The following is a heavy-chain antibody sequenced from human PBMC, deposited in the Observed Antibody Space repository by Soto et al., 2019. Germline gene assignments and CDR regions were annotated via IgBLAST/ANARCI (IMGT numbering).Heavy chain of an antibody. V-gene: IGHV1-69*01. J-gene: IGHJ4*02. CDR1: GGTFSSFA. CDR3: ARDRYYDSSGYYFESSY. D-gene: IGHD3-22*01. CDR2: IIPVFGTA. Sequence: QVQLVQSGAEVKKPGSSVKVSCKASGGTFSSFAISWVRQAPGQGLEWMGWIIPVFGTANYAQKFQGRVTITADESTSTAYMELSSLRSEDTAVYYCARDRYYDSSGYYFESSYWGQGTLVTVSS.